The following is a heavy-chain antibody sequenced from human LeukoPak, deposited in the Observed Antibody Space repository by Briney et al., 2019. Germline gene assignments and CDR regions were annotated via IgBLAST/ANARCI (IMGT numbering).Heavy chain of an antibody. CDR1: GYTFTSYY. D-gene: IGHD3-22*01. V-gene: IGHV1-46*01. CDR3: ARDTRKYYYDSSGSSSFDY. J-gene: IGHJ4*02. CDR2: INPSGGST. Sequence: EASVKVSCKASGYTFTSYYIHWVRQAPGQGLEWMGIINPSGGSTSYAQKFQGRVTMTRDTSTSTVYMELSSLRSEDTAVYYCARDTRKYYYDSSGSSSFDYWGQGTLVTVSS.